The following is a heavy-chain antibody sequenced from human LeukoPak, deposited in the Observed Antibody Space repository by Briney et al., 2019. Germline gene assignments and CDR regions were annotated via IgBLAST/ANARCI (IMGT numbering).Heavy chain of an antibody. J-gene: IGHJ5*02. V-gene: IGHV4-59*01. D-gene: IGHD3-3*01. CDR1: GDSIRSYY. CDR2: IYYSGST. CDR3: ARDWSTGYWFDR. Sequence: SETLSLTCTVSGDSIRSYYWSWIRLSPGNRLEWIGHIYYSGSTNYNPSLRGRVSISRDLSTNQISLELGSVTAADTAIYHCARDWSTGYWFDRWGPGTLVTVSS.